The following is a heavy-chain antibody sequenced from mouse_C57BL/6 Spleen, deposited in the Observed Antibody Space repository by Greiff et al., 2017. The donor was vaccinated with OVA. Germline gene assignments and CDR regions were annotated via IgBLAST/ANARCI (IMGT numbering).Heavy chain of an antibody. V-gene: IGHV5-9-1*02. J-gene: IGHJ3*01. CDR2: ISSGGDYI. CDR3: TRAGSSACLAY. CDR1: GFTFSSYA. Sequence: EVKLMESGEGLVKPGGSLKLSCAASGFTFSSYAMSWVRQTPEKRLEWVAYISSGGDYIYYADTVKGRFTISRDKARNTLYMQMSSLKSEDTAMYYCTRAGSSACLAYWGQGTLVTVSA. D-gene: IGHD1-3*01.